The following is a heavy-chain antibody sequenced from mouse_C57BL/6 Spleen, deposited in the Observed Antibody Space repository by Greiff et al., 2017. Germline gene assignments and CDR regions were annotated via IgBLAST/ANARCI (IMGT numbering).Heavy chain of an antibody. CDR2: IDPETGGT. Sequence: VQLQQSGAELVRPGASVTLSCKASGYTFTDYEMHWVKQTPVHGLEWIGAIDPETGGTAYNQKFKGKAILTADKSYSTAYLELRSLTSEDSAVYYCTGGENYFDYWGQGTTLTVSS. V-gene: IGHV1-15*01. J-gene: IGHJ2*01. CDR3: TGGENYFDY. CDR1: GYTFTDYE.